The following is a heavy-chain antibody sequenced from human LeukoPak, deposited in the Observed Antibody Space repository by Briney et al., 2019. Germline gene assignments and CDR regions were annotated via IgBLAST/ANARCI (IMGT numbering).Heavy chain of an antibody. V-gene: IGHV3-30*02. CDR3: AKEASGGWGAFDI. CDR2: IRYDGSNK. Sequence: GESLKISCAASGFTFSSYGMHWVRQAPGKGLEWVAFIRYDGSNKYYADSVKGRFTISRDNSKNTLYLQMNSLRAADTAVYYCAKEASGGWGAFDIWGQGTMVTVSS. J-gene: IGHJ3*02. D-gene: IGHD4-23*01. CDR1: GFTFSSYG.